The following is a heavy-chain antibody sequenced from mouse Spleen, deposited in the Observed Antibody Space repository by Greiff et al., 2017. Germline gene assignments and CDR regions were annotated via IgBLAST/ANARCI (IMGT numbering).Heavy chain of an antibody. V-gene: IGHV5-6*01. J-gene: IGHJ3*01. CDR2: ISSGGSYT. Sequence: EVQLVESGGDLVKPGGSLKLSCAASGFTFSSYGMSWVRQTPDKRLEWVATISSGGSYTYYPDSVKGRFTISRDNAKNTLYLQMSSLKSEDTAMYYCARHKTTPFAYWGQGTLVTVSA. D-gene: IGHD1-1*01. CDR1: GFTFSSYG. CDR3: ARHKTTPFAY.